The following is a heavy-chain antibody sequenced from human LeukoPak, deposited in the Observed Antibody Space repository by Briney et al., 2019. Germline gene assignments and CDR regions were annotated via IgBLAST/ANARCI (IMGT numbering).Heavy chain of an antibody. J-gene: IGHJ3*02. Sequence: PSQTLSLTCTVSGGSISSGSYYWSWIRQPAGKGLEWIGRIYTSGSTNYNPSLKSRVTISVDTSKNQFSLKLSSVTAADTAVYYCARQYFHHDAFDIWGQGTMVTVSS. V-gene: IGHV4-61*02. CDR2: IYTSGST. CDR1: GGSISSGSYY. CDR3: ARQYFHHDAFDI. D-gene: IGHD2/OR15-2a*01.